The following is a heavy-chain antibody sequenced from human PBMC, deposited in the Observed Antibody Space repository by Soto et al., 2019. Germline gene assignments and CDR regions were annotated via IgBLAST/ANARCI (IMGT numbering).Heavy chain of an antibody. D-gene: IGHD5-12*01. J-gene: IGHJ4*02. V-gene: IGHV4-31*03. CDR1: GGSISSGGYY. CDR2: IYYSGST. Sequence: SETLSLTCTVSGGSISSGGYYWSWIRQHPGKGLEWIGYIYYSGSTYYNPSLKSRVTISVDTSKNQFSLKLSSVTAADTAVYYCARGPPDSGYDVGYYFDYWGQGTLVTVSS. CDR3: ARGPPDSGYDVGYYFDY.